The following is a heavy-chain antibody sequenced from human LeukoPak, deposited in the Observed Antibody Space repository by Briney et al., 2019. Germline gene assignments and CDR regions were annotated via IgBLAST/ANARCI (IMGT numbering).Heavy chain of an antibody. CDR3: AREVTILATRLLDY. V-gene: IGHV3-23*01. CDR2: ISGSGGST. CDR1: GFTFSSYA. J-gene: IGHJ4*02. Sequence: GGLRLSCAASGFTFSSYAMSWVRQAPGKGLEWVSAISGSGGSTYYADSVKGRFTISRDNSKNTLYLQMNSLRAEDTAVYYCAREVTILATRLLDYWGQGTLVTVSS. D-gene: IGHD3-3*01.